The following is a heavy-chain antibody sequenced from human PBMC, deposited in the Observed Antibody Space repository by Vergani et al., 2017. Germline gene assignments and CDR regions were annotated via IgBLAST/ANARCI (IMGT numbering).Heavy chain of an antibody. Sequence: EVQLKQSGAEVKKPGTTVKISCKFSGDTFSDYYIHWVQQAPGKGLEWMGLVDPADVEPVYAEKFQDRVRITAETSGEVAYMELRSLRSGDTAVYYCATITLTETVGPFDIWGQGTTVTVSS. CDR3: ATITLTETVGPFDI. CDR2: VDPADVEP. CDR1: GDTFSDYY. V-gene: IGHV1-69-2*01. J-gene: IGHJ3*02. D-gene: IGHD3-9*01.